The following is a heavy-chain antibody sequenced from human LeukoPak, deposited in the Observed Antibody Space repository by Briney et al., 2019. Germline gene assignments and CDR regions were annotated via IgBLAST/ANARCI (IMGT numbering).Heavy chain of an antibody. CDR3: ARDGVRVVHSWNHEDYFDY. Sequence: GGSLRLSCAASGFTFTTYWMGWVRQAPGKGREWVANIKEDGSEKYYVDSVKGRFTIARDNAKNSLYLQMNSLRAEDTAVYYCARDGVRVVHSWNHEDYFDYWGQGTLVTVSS. D-gene: IGHD1-26*01. V-gene: IGHV3-7*01. CDR1: GFTFTTYW. CDR2: IKEDGSEK. J-gene: IGHJ4*02.